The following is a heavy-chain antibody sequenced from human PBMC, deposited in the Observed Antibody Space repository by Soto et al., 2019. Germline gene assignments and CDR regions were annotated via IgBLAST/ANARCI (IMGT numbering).Heavy chain of an antibody. CDR1: GYSFTSYW. V-gene: IGHV5-10-1*01. Sequence: GESLKISCKGSGYSFTSYWISWVRQMPGKGLEWMGRIDPSDSYTNYSPSFQGHVTISADKSISTAYLQRSSLNASETAMYYCARDDYGFDYWGQGTLVTVSS. CDR3: ARDDYGFDY. D-gene: IGHD4-17*01. J-gene: IGHJ4*02. CDR2: IDPSDSYT.